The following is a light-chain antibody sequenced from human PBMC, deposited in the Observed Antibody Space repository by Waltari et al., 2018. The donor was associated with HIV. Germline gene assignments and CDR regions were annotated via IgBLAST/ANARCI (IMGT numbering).Light chain of an antibody. V-gene: IGLV3-1*01. CDR1: KLGAQY. Sequence: SYELPQPPSVSVSPGQTATITCPVDKLGAQYACLYQQKPGQSPVLVIYQDSKRPSGITERFSGSNSGNTATLTISGTQAMDEADYYCQAWDSSTALYVFGTGTKVTVL. J-gene: IGLJ1*01. CDR2: QDS. CDR3: QAWDSSTALYV.